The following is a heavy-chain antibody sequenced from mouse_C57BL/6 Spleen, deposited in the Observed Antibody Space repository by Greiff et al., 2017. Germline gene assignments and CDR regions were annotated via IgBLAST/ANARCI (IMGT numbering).Heavy chain of an antibody. CDR2: IRNKANGYTT. D-gene: IGHD2-12*01. Sequence: EVQLVESGGGLVQPGGSLSLSCAASGFTFTDYYMSWVRQPPGKALEWLGFIRNKANGYTTEYSASVKGRFTISRDNSQSILYLQMNALRAEDSATYYCARYPYDLYYFDYWGQGTTLTVSS. CDR3: ARYPYDLYYFDY. V-gene: IGHV7-3*01. J-gene: IGHJ2*01. CDR1: GFTFTDYY.